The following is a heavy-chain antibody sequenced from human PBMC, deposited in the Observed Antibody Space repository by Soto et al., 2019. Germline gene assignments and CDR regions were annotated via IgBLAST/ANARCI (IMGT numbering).Heavy chain of an antibody. CDR1: GFTFSSYG. V-gene: IGHV3-30*18. CDR3: AKERAYYDSSGYCDY. Sequence: GGSLRLSCAASGFTFSSYGMHWVRQAPGKGLEWVAVISYDGSNKYYADSVKGRFTISRDNSKNTLYLQMNSLRAEDTAVYYCAKERAYYDSSGYCDYWGQGTLVTVSS. CDR2: ISYDGSNK. J-gene: IGHJ4*02. D-gene: IGHD3-22*01.